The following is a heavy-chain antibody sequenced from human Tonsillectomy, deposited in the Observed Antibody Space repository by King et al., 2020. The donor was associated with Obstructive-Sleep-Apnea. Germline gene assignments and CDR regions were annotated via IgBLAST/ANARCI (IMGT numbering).Heavy chain of an antibody. J-gene: IGHJ4*02. CDR1: GFTVSSNY. CDR2: IYSGGST. D-gene: IGHD4-23*01. CDR3: ASGGGNSILSPFDY. Sequence: VQLVESGGGLVQPGGSLRLSCAASGFTVSSNYMSWVRQAPGKGLGWVSVIYSGGSTYYSDSVKGRFTTSRDNSKNTLYLQMNSLRAEDTAVYYCASGGGNSILSPFDYWGQGTLVTVSA. V-gene: IGHV3-66*01.